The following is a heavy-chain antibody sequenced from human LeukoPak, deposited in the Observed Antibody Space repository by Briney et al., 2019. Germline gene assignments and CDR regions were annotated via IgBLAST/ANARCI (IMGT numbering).Heavy chain of an antibody. D-gene: IGHD1-26*01. CDR2: INPNNGAT. J-gene: IGHJ4*02. CDR1: GYTFTGYY. V-gene: IGHV1-2*06. CDR3: TRESGSSHGNGY. Sequence: ASVKVSCKASGYTFTGYYMHCVRQAPGQGLEWMGRINPNNGATNYAQKLQGRVTITGDTSNSTAYMELSSLRSDDTAVYYCTRESGSSHGNGYWGQGTLVTVSS.